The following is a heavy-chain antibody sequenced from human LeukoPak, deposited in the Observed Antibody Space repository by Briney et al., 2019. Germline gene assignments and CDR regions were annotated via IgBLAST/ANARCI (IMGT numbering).Heavy chain of an antibody. V-gene: IGHV1-2*02. Sequence: ASVKVSCKASGYTFTGYYMHWVRQAPGQGLEWMGWINPNSGGTNYAQKFQGRVTTTRDTSISTAYMELSRLRSDDTAVYYCARGPYYDFWSGYFANPDYWGQGTLVTVSS. CDR2: INPNSGGT. CDR1: GYTFTGYY. J-gene: IGHJ4*02. CDR3: ARGPYYDFWSGYFANPDY. D-gene: IGHD3-3*01.